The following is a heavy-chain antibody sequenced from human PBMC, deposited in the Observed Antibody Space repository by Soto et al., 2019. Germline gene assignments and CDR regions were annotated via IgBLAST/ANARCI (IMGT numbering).Heavy chain of an antibody. CDR1: GGSINSNNYY. J-gene: IGHJ4*02. D-gene: IGHD2-15*01. Sequence: SETLSLTCTVSGGSINSNNYYWCGIREPPGKGLAWIASIYYDGSTYYNPSLKSRVTISIDTSKNQFSLRLRSVTAADTAIYYCAKVVVAATRHTDFDSWGQGTLVTVSS. V-gene: IGHV4-39*01. CDR3: AKVVVAATRHTDFDS. CDR2: IYYDGST.